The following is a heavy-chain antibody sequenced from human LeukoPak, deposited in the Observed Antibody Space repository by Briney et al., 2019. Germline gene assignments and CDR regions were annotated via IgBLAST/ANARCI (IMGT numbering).Heavy chain of an antibody. J-gene: IGHJ4*02. CDR1: GFTFSSYA. V-gene: IGHV3-23*01. D-gene: IGHD3-22*01. CDR3: AKKGRYYDSSGYYSLDY. Sequence: GGSLRLSCAASGFTFSSYAMSWVRQAPGKGLEWGSAISGSGGSTYYADSVKGRFTSSRDNSKNTLYLQMNSLRAEDAAVYYCAKKGRYYDSSGYYSLDYWGQGTLVTVSS. CDR2: ISGSGGST.